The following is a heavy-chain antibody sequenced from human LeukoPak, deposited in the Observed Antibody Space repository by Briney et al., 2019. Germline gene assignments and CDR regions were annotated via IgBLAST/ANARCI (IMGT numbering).Heavy chain of an antibody. D-gene: IGHD3-22*01. J-gene: IGHJ4*02. CDR1: GYTFTNYG. V-gene: IGHV1-18*01. Sequence: ASVKVSCKASGYTFTNYGISWVRQAPGQGLEWMGWISAYTGNTNYAQNFQGRVAMTTDTSTSTAFMELRSLRSDDTAVYYCARSGVGYFYDNTGYYPLDYWGQGTLVTVSS. CDR2: ISAYTGNT. CDR3: ARSGVGYFYDNTGYYPLDY.